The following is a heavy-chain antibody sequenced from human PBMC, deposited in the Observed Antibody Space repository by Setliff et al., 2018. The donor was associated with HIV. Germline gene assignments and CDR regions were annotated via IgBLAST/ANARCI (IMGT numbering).Heavy chain of an antibody. CDR3: ARIGDTSGYYFYIFDL. J-gene: IGHJ3*01. CDR1: GYIFTGYW. V-gene: IGHV5-51*01. CDR2: IHPVDSDV. D-gene: IGHD3-22*01. Sequence: GESLKISCQGSGYIFTGYWGGWVRQMAGKGLEWMGMIHPVDSDVRYSPSFEGQVTISADKSTSTAYLQWTGLKASDTAMYYCARIGDTSGYYFYIFDLWGQGTMVTVSS.